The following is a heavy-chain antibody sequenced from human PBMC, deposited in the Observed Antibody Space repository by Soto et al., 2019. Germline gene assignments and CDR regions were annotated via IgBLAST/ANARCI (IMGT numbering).Heavy chain of an antibody. CDR2: ISSSGSGGST. CDR1: GFTFSDYY. J-gene: IGHJ3*02. Sequence: GGSLRLSCAASGFTFSDYYMSWIRQAPGKGLEWVSYISSSGSGGSTYYADSVKGRFTISRDNSKNTLYLQMNSLRAEDTAVYYCAKDNEQQLTPDDAFDIWGQGTMVTVSS. CDR3: AKDNEQQLTPDDAFDI. D-gene: IGHD6-13*01. V-gene: IGHV3-11*01.